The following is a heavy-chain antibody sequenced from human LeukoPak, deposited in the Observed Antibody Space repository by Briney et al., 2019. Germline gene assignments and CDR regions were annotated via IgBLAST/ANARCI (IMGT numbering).Heavy chain of an antibody. D-gene: IGHD3-10*01. J-gene: IGHJ4*02. CDR3: ARDTRLKYDSGSYCLDY. CDR1: GFTVSSNY. V-gene: IGHV3-53*01. Sequence: GGSLRLPCAASGFTVSSNYMSWVRQAPGKGLEWVSVIYSGGGRTYYAHSAKGRFTISRDNSKNTLYLQMNSLRAEDTAVYYCARDTRLKYDSGSYCLDYWGQGTLVTVSS. CDR2: IYSGGGRT.